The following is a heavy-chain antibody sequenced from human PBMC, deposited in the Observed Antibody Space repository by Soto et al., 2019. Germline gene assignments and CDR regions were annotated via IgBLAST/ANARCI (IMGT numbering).Heavy chain of an antibody. CDR1: GYTLTSYG. Sequence: ASVKLCCKDSGYTLTSYGSSWVRQATRQGLEWMGWISAYNGNTNYAQKLQGRVTMTTDTSTSTAYMELRSLRSDDTAVYYCARDCSSTSCYVGYYYYGMDVWGQGTTVTVSS. J-gene: IGHJ6*02. CDR3: ARDCSSTSCYVGYYYYGMDV. CDR2: ISAYNGNT. V-gene: IGHV1-18*01. D-gene: IGHD2-2*01.